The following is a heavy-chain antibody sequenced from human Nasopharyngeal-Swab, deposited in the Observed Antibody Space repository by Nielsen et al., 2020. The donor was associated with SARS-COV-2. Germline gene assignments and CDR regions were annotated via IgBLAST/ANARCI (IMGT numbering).Heavy chain of an antibody. CDR2: MNPNSGNT. Sequence: ASVKVSCKASGYTFTSYDINWVRQATGQGLEWMGWMNPNSGNTGYAQKFQGRVTMTRNTSISTAYMELSSLRSEDTAVYYCARGRSITMIVVVITTEWYYYKDVWGKGTTVTVSS. CDR1: GYTFTSYD. V-gene: IGHV1-8*01. D-gene: IGHD3-22*01. J-gene: IGHJ6*03. CDR3: ARGRSITMIVVVITTEWYYYKDV.